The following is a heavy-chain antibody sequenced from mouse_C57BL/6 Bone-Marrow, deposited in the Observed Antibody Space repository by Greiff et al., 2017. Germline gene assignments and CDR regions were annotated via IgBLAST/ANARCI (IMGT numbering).Heavy chain of an antibody. CDR2: IDPSDSET. Sequence: QVQLQQPGAELVRPGSSVKLSCKASGYTFTSSWMHWVKQRPIQGLEWIGNIDPSDSETHYNQKFKDKATLTVDKSSSTAYMQLSSLTSEDSAVYYCARFPSIYYYGSSPFYAMDYWGQGTSVTVSS. D-gene: IGHD1-1*01. J-gene: IGHJ4*01. CDR3: ARFPSIYYYGSSPFYAMDY. CDR1: GYTFTSSW. V-gene: IGHV1-52*01.